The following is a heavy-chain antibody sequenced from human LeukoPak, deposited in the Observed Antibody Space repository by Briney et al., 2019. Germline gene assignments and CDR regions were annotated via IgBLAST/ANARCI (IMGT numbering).Heavy chain of an antibody. CDR1: GGSISSSSYY. Sequence: SETLSLTCTVSGGSISSSSYYWGWIRQPPGKGLEWIGYIYYSGSTNYNPSLKSRVTISVDTSKNQFSLKLSSVTAADTAVYYCARGVVPAAIRWFDPWGQGTLVTVSS. CDR3: ARGVVPAAIRWFDP. J-gene: IGHJ5*02. CDR2: IYYSGST. V-gene: IGHV4-61*05. D-gene: IGHD2-2*02.